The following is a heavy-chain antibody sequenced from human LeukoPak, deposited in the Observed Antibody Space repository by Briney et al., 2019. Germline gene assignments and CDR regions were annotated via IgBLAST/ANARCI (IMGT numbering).Heavy chain of an antibody. CDR1: GGTFSSYT. V-gene: IGHV1-69*04. J-gene: IGHJ3*02. CDR2: IIPILGIA. CDR3: ARDWNDPVEAFDI. D-gene: IGHD1-1*01. Sequence: SVKVSCKASGGTFSSYTISWVRQAPGQGLEWMGRIIPILGIANYAQKFQGRVTITADKSTSTAYMELSSLRSEDTAVYYCARDWNDPVEAFDIWGQGTMVTVSS.